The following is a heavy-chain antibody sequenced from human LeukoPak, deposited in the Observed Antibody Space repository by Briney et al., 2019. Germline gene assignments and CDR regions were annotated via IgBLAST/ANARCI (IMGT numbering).Heavy chain of an antibody. D-gene: IGHD7-27*01. CDR3: ARIRESLGLGAFDI. V-gene: IGHV3-74*03. CDR1: AFSSSNYW. J-gene: IGHJ3*02. Sequence: GGSLRLSCAASAFSSSNYWMCWVRQAPGKGLVCVSRINSDGSTTTYADSVKGRFTISRDNAKNTLYLQMNSLRAEDSALYYCARIRESLGLGAFDIWGQGTMVTVSS. CDR2: INSDGSTT.